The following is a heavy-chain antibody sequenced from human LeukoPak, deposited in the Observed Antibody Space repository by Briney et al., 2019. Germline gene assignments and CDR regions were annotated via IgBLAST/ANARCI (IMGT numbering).Heavy chain of an antibody. D-gene: IGHD6-13*01. Sequence: GGSLRLSCAASGFIVDDTYMSWLRQAPGKGLEWVSVVYSGGRTFNADSVKGRFIISRDNSKNTVYLQMNSLRTDDTAVYYCARQATAGLDYWGQGTLVTVSS. J-gene: IGHJ4*02. CDR1: GFIVDDTY. V-gene: IGHV3-66*02. CDR3: ARQATAGLDY. CDR2: VYSGGRT.